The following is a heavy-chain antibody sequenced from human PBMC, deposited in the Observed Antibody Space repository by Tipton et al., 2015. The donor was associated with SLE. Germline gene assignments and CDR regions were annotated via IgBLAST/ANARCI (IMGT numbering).Heavy chain of an antibody. J-gene: IGHJ3*02. D-gene: IGHD6-19*01. Sequence: LRLSCAASGFTFSSYEMNWVRQAPGKGLEWIGEINHSGSTNYNPSLKSRVTISADTSKNQFSLELSSVTAADTAVYYCARGLGGWYGGAFDIWGQGTMVTVSS. CDR1: GFTFSSYE. CDR3: ARGLGGWYGGAFDI. V-gene: IGHV4-34*01. CDR2: INHSGST.